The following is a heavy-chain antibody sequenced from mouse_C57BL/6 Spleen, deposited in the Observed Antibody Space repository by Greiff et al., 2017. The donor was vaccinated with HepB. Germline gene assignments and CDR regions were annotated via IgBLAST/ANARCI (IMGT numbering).Heavy chain of an antibody. Sequence: QVQLQQSGAELARPGASVKMSCKASGYTFTSYTMHWVKQRPGQGLEWIGYINPSSGYTKYNQKFKDKATLTADKSSSTAYMQLSSLTSEDSAVYYCARDDYGNPWFAYWGQGTLVTVSA. CDR3: ARDDYGNPWFAY. CDR2: INPSSGYT. V-gene: IGHV1-4*01. CDR1: GYTFTSYT. D-gene: IGHD2-1*01. J-gene: IGHJ3*01.